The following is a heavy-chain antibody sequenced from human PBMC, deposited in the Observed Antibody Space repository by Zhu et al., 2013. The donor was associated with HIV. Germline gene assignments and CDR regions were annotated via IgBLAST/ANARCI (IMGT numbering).Heavy chain of an antibody. CDR2: IIPILGIA. D-gene: IGHD3-22*01. J-gene: IGHJ4*02. V-gene: IGHV1-69*02. Sequence: QVQLVQSGAEVKKPGSSVKVSCKASGGTFSSYTISWVRQAPGQGLEWMGRIIPILGIANYAQKFQGRVTITADKSTSTAYMELSSLRSEDTAVYYCASLLDYYDSSGYPVYYFDYWGQGTLVTVSS. CDR1: GGTFSSYT. CDR3: ASLLDYYDSSGYPVYYFDY.